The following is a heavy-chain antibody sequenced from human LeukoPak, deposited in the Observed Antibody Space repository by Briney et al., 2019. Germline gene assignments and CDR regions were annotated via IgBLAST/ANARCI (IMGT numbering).Heavy chain of an antibody. CDR3: ARDNLRYRSGWPRGHDAFDI. CDR2: IWYDGSNK. Sequence: GGSLRLSCAASGFTFSSYGMHWVRQAPGKGLEWVAVIWYDGSNKYYADSVKGRFTISRDNSKNTLYLQMNSLRAEDTAVYYCARDNLRYRSGWPRGHDAFDIWGQGTMVTVSS. J-gene: IGHJ3*02. V-gene: IGHV3-33*01. D-gene: IGHD6-19*01. CDR1: GFTFSSYG.